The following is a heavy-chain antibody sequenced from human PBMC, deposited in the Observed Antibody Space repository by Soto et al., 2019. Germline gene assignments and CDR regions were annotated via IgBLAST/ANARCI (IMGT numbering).Heavy chain of an antibody. V-gene: IGHV1-18*01. CDR2: ISAYNGNT. CDR1: GYTFTSYG. CDR3: ARELLGYYSGGSCYQVFDY. D-gene: IGHD2-15*01. Sequence: QVQLVQSGAEVKQPGASVKVSCKASGYTFTSYGISWERQAPGQGLEWMGWISAYNGNTNYAQKLQGRVTMTTDTSTSTAYMELSSLRSDDTAVYYCARELLGYYSGGSCYQVFDYWGQGTLVTVSS. J-gene: IGHJ4*02.